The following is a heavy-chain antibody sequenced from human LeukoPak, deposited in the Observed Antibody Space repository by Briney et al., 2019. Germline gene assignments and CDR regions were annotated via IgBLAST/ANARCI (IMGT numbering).Heavy chain of an antibody. Sequence: GGSLGLSRAASGFTFRSDAMHWVRQAPGKGLEWVAFISFDGNIKYFADSVKGRFTISRDNSKNTVYLQMNSLRAEDTAVYYCAKDLATKYTLHYWGQGTLVTVSS. CDR3: AKDLATKYTLHY. CDR1: GFTFRSDA. D-gene: IGHD6-6*01. J-gene: IGHJ4*02. CDR2: ISFDGNIK. V-gene: IGHV3-30*18.